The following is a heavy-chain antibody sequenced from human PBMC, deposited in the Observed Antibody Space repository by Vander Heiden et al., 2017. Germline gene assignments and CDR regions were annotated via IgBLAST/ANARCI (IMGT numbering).Heavy chain of an antibody. CDR1: GFTFSSYA. Sequence: QVQLVESGGGVVPPGRSLRLSCAASGFTFSSYAMHWVRQAPGKGLGWVAVISYDGSNKYYADSVKGRFTISRDNSKNTLYLQMNSLRAEDTAVYYCARDPAVDTAMVDKPPDYWGQGTLVTVSS. CDR3: ARDPAVDTAMVDKPPDY. V-gene: IGHV3-30*01. J-gene: IGHJ4*02. CDR2: ISYDGSNK. D-gene: IGHD5-18*01.